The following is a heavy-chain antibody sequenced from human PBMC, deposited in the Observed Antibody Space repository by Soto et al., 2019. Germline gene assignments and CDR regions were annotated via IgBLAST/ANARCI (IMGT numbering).Heavy chain of an antibody. J-gene: IGHJ4*02. CDR3: ARVTVGATGFDY. D-gene: IGHD1-26*01. CDR1: GYTFTSYD. CDR2: MNPNSGNT. Sequence: GASVKVSCKASGYTFTSYDINWVRQATGQGLEWMGWMNPNSGNTGYAQKFQGSVTMTRNTSISTAYMELSSLRSEDTAVYYCARVTVGATGFDYWGQGALVTVSS. V-gene: IGHV1-8*01.